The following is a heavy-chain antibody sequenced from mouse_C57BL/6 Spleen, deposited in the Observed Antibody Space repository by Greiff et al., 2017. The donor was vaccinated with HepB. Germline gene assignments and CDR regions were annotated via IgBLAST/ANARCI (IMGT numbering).Heavy chain of an antibody. D-gene: IGHD2-1*01. CDR2: IHPNSGST. CDR1: GYTFTSYW. CDR3: ARSGNYEGYAMDY. V-gene: IGHV1-64*01. Sequence: QVQLQQPGAELVKPGASVKLSCKASGYTFTSYWMHWVKQRPGQGLEWIGMIHPNSGSTNYNEKFKSKATLTVDKSSSTAYMQLSSLTSEDSAVYYCARSGNYEGYAMDYWGQGTSVTVSS. J-gene: IGHJ4*01.